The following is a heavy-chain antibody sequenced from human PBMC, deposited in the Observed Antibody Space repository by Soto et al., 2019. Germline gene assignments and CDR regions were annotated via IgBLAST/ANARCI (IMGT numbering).Heavy chain of an antibody. Sequence: EVQLVESGGGLVKPGGSLRLSCAASGFTFSSYSMNWVRQAPGKGLEWVSSISSSSSYIYYADSVKGRFTISRDNAKNSLYLQMNSLRAEHTAVYYCARENWNAYFDYWGQGTLVTVSS. D-gene: IGHD1-1*01. CDR1: GFTFSSYS. CDR3: ARENWNAYFDY. CDR2: ISSSSSYI. J-gene: IGHJ4*02. V-gene: IGHV3-21*01.